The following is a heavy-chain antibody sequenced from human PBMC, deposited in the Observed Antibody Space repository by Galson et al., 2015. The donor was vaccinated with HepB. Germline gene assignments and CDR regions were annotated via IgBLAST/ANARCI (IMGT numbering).Heavy chain of an antibody. CDR1: GYTFTSYD. CDR3: ARGRYSSGWPNDY. D-gene: IGHD6-19*01. V-gene: IGHV1-8*01. CDR2: MNPNSGNT. J-gene: IGHJ4*02. Sequence: SVKVSCKASGYTFTSYDINWVRQATGQGLEWMGWMNPNSGNTGYAQKFQGRVTMTRNTSISTAYMELSGLRSEDTAVYYCARGRYSSGWPNDYWGQGTLVTVSS.